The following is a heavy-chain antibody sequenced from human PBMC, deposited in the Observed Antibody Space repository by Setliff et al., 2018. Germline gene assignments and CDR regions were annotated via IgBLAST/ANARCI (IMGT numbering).Heavy chain of an antibody. D-gene: IGHD3-3*01. Sequence: SETLSLTCTVSGGSISNTYYYWTWIRQPAGKGLEWIGQIYTSWSTNYNPSLKSRVTISLDTSKNQFSLKLTSVTAADTAVYYCARMSGFQYIDVWGKGTTVTVSS. V-gene: IGHV4-61*09. J-gene: IGHJ6*03. CDR3: ARMSGFQYIDV. CDR1: GGSISNTYYY. CDR2: IYTSWST.